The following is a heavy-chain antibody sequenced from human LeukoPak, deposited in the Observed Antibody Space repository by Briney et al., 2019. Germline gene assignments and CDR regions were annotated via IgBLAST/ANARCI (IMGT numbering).Heavy chain of an antibody. CDR1: GFTFSNYA. CDR2: IRFNGN. V-gene: IGHV3-30*02. D-gene: IGHD7-27*01. Sequence: GGSLRLSCAASGFTFSNYAIHWVRQAPGKGLEWVASIRFNGNFYADYVKGRFTISRDSSKSTVSLQMDTLRTEDTALYYCARENWDFDFWGRGTWSPSPQ. J-gene: IGHJ4*02. CDR3: ARENWDFDF.